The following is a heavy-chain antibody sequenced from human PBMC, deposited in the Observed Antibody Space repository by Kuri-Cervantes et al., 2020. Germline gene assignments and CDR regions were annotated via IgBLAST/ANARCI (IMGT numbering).Heavy chain of an antibody. V-gene: IGHV3-21*01. CDR2: ISSSSSYI. D-gene: IGHD2-2*01. Sequence: ETLSLTCAASGFTFSSYSMNWVRQAPGKGLEWVSSISSSSSYIYYADSVKGRFTISRDNAKNSLYLQMNSLRAEDTAVYYCAREYCSSTSCSPYYYYGTDVWGQGTTVTVSS. CDR1: GFTFSSYS. CDR3: AREYCSSTSCSPYYYYGTDV. J-gene: IGHJ6*02.